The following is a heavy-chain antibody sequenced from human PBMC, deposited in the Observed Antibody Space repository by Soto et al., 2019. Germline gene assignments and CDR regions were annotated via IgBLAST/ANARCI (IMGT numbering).Heavy chain of an antibody. Sequence: GGSLRLSCSASGFTFSSYAMHWVRQAPGKGLEYVSAISSNGGSTYYADSVKGRFTISRDNSKNTLYLQMSSLRAEDTAVYYCVKVWGFCSGYSFDYWGQGTLVTVSS. CDR2: ISSNGGST. J-gene: IGHJ4*02. CDR3: VKVWGFCSGYSFDY. V-gene: IGHV3-64D*06. D-gene: IGHD3-3*01. CDR1: GFTFSSYA.